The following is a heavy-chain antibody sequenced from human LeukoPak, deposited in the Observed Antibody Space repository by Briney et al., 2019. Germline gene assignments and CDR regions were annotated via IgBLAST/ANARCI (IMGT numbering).Heavy chain of an antibody. CDR3: ARLYAGGWYYFDY. CDR1: RFVFTNYA. V-gene: IGHV3-23*01. CDR2: ISGSGGDT. D-gene: IGHD6-19*01. Sequence: GGSLRLSCVASRFVFTNYAMTWVRQAPGKGLEWVSVISGSGGDTHYADSVKGRFTISRDNSKNTLNLQMNSLRAEDTAVYHCARLYAGGWYYFDYWGQGTLVTVSS. J-gene: IGHJ4*02.